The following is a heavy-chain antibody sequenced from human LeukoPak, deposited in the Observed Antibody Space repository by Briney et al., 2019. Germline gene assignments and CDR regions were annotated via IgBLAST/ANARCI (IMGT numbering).Heavy chain of an antibody. CDR1: VDSIRRGDYY. Sequence: SQTLSLPCSVSVDSIRRGDYYCSWIPQPPAKGLGWIGYIYYSGGTYYNPSLKSRVTISVDTSKNQFSLKLSSVTAADTAVYYCARGGVWLREVDYWGQGTLVTVSS. CDR2: IYYSGGT. CDR3: ARGGVWLREVDY. D-gene: IGHD5-18*01. V-gene: IGHV4-30-4*01. J-gene: IGHJ4*02.